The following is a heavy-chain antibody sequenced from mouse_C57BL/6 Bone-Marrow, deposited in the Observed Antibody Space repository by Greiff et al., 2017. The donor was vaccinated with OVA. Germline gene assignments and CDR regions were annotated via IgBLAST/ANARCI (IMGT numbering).Heavy chain of an antibody. CDR3: AREAFITTVVTPYYAMDY. CDR2: INPSNGGT. D-gene: IGHD1-1*01. Sequence: QVQLKQPGTELVKPGASVKLSCKASGYTFTSYWMHWVKQRPGQGLEWIGNINPSNGGTNYNEKFKSKATLTVDKSSSTAYMQLSSLTSEDSAVYYCAREAFITTVVTPYYAMDYWGQGTSVTVSS. CDR1: GYTFTSYW. J-gene: IGHJ4*01. V-gene: IGHV1-53*01.